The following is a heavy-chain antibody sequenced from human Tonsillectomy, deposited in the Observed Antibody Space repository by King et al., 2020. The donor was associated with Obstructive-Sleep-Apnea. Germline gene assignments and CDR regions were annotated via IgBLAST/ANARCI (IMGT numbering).Heavy chain of an antibody. CDR3: ARDAKIITGTTDYYDAMDV. CDR2: IYHSGNI. D-gene: IGHD1-7*01. Sequence: QLQESGPGLVKPSGTLSLTCAVSGGSISSSNWWSWVRQPPGKGLEWIGEIYHSGNINYNPSLESRVTISVDMSKNHFSLRLSSVTAADTAVYYCARDAKIITGTTDYYDAMDVWGQGTTVTVSS. V-gene: IGHV4-4*02. J-gene: IGHJ6*02. CDR1: GGSISSSNW.